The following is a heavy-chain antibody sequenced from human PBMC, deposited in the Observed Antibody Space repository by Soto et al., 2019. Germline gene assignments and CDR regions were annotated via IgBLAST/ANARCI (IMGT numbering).Heavy chain of an antibody. V-gene: IGHV3-30*18. J-gene: IGHJ4*02. CDR2: ISYDGSNE. CDR1: GFTFSNYG. D-gene: IGHD3-22*01. Sequence: GGSLRLSCEASGFTFSNYGTHWVRQAPGERLEWVAHISYDGSNEHYTESVKGRFTISRDNSKNMVFLHMNSLRPEDTALYHCAKDTYFRDSSGYYVFDYWGPGTQVTVSS. CDR3: AKDTYFRDSSGYYVFDY.